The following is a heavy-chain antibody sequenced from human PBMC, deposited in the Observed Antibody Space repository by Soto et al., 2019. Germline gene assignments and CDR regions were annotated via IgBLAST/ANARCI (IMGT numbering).Heavy chain of an antibody. J-gene: IGHJ3*02. Sequence: GGSLRLSCAASGFTFSSYGMHWVRQAPGKGLEWVAVIWYDGSNKYYADSVKGRFTISRDNSKNTLYLQMNSLRAEDTAVYYCAGILTGYSYDAFDIWGQGTMVTVSS. D-gene: IGHD3-9*01. CDR1: GFTFSSYG. CDR2: IWYDGSNK. V-gene: IGHV3-33*01. CDR3: AGILTGYSYDAFDI.